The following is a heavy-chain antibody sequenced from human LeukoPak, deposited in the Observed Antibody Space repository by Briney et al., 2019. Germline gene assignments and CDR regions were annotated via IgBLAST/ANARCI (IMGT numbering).Heavy chain of an antibody. CDR2: ISGSDGST. V-gene: IGHV3-23*01. CDR3: AKAGYTSSWPFDY. D-gene: IGHD6-13*01. Sequence: GGSLRVSCATSGFTLRNYAMSWVRQAPGKGLEWVSAISGSDGSTYYADSVKGRFTISRDSSKNTLYLQMNSLRADDTALYYCAKAGYTSSWPFDYWGQGTLVTVSS. CDR1: GFTLRNYA. J-gene: IGHJ4*02.